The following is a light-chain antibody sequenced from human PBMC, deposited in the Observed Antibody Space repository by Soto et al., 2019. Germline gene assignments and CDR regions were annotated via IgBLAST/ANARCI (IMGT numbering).Light chain of an antibody. CDR1: RSDVGGDDF. V-gene: IGLV2-14*01. J-gene: IGLJ1*01. CDR2: EVT. CDR3: NSFSSGSTRYV. Sequence: QSALTQPASVSGSPGQSITISCTGTRSDVGGDDFVSWYQQHPGKAPKLVIYEVTSRPSGVSSRFSGSKSGNTASLTITGLQADDEADYYCNSFSSGSTRYVFGTGTKVTVL.